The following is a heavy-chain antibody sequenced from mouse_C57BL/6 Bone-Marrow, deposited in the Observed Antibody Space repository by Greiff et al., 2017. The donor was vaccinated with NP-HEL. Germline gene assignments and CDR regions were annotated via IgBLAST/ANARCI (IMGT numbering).Heavy chain of an antibody. CDR3: ARTYDGYLYWYFDV. CDR2: ISSGSSTI. V-gene: IGHV5-17*01. CDR1: GFTFSDYG. J-gene: IGHJ1*03. Sequence: EVQLQESGGGLVKPGGSLKLSCAASGFTFSDYGMHWVRQAPEKGLEWVAYISSGSSTIYYADTVKGRFTISRDNAKNTLFLQMTSLRSEDTAMYYCARTYDGYLYWYFDVWGTGTTVTGSS. D-gene: IGHD2-3*01.